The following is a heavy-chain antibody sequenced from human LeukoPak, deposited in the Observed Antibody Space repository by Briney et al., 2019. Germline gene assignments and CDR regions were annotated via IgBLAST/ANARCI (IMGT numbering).Heavy chain of an antibody. J-gene: IGHJ4*02. Sequence: GESLKITCKGSGYSFTSYWIGWVRQMGGEGLEWTGIIYPGDSDTRNSPSFQGHVTISADKSIGTAYLQWSCLKASDTAMYYCARHDSSGWYVGDWGQGTLVTVSS. CDR2: IYPGDSDT. CDR1: GYSFTSYW. V-gene: IGHV5-51*01. CDR3: ARHDSSGWYVGD. D-gene: IGHD6-19*01.